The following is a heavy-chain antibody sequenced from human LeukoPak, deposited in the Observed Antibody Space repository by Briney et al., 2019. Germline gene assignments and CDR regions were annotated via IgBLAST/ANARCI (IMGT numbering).Heavy chain of an antibody. CDR2: VSVSGDTT. V-gene: IGHV3-23*01. Sequence: PGGSLRLSCAASGFTFSSYAMSWVRQAPGKGLEWVSGVSVSGDTTNHADSVKGRFTISRDNSKNTLFLQMNSLRAEDTAAYYCAKGGWFGQSPSDGFDMWGQGTMVTVSS. J-gene: IGHJ3*02. D-gene: IGHD3-10*01. CDR1: GFTFSSYA. CDR3: AKGGWFGQSPSDGFDM.